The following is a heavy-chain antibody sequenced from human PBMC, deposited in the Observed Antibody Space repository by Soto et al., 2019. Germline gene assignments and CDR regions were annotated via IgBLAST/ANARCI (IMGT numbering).Heavy chain of an antibody. CDR2: INPSGGST. CDR3: ARGARAIAAAGIYEGMDV. J-gene: IGHJ6*02. V-gene: IGHV1-46*03. Sequence: ASVKVSCKASGYTFTSYYMHWVRQAPGQGLEWMGIINPSGGSTSYAQKFQGRVTMTRDTSTSTVYMELSSLRSEDTAVYYCARGARAIAAAGIYEGMDVWGQGTTVTV. D-gene: IGHD6-13*01. CDR1: GYTFTSYY.